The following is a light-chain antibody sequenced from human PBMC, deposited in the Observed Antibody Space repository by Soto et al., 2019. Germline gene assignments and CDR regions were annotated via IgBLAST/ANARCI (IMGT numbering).Light chain of an antibody. J-gene: IGKJ2*01. CDR3: QQYGSSPLAT. V-gene: IGKV3-20*01. CDR1: QNVISDY. Sequence: EIVLTQSPGTLSLSPGERATLSCRASQNVISDYLAWYQQRPGQAPRLLSYGASSRATGIPDRFSGSGSGTDFTLTISRLEPEDFAVYYCQQYGSSPLATFGQGTKLEIK. CDR2: GAS.